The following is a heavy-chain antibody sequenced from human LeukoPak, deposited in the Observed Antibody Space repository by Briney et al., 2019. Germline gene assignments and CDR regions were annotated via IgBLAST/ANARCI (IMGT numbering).Heavy chain of an antibody. D-gene: IGHD2-21*01. CDR2: IYYSGST. J-gene: IGHJ4*02. Sequence: SETLSLTCTVSGGSISSSSYYWGWIRQPPGKGLEWIGYIYYSGSTYYNPSLKSRVTISVDTSKNQFSLKLSSVTAADTAVYYCARRRLWWYFDYWGQGTLVTVSS. CDR1: GGSISSSSYY. V-gene: IGHV4-31*03. CDR3: ARRRLWWYFDY.